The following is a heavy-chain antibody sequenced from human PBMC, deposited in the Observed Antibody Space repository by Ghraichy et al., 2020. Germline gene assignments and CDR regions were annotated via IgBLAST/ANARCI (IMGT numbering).Heavy chain of an antibody. CDR3: ARGSDYMYYYGMDV. J-gene: IGHJ6*02. CDR2: IWYDGSNK. D-gene: IGHD4-11*01. CDR1: GFTFSSYG. Sequence: GESLNISCAASGFTFSSYGMHWVRQAPGKGLEWVAVIWYDGSNKYYADSVKGRFTISRDNSKNTLYLQMNSLRAEDTAVYYCARGSDYMYYYGMDVWGQG. V-gene: IGHV3-33*01.